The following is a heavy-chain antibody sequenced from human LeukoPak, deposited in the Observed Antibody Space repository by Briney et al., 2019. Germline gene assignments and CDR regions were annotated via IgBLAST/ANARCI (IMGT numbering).Heavy chain of an antibody. J-gene: IGHJ4*02. CDR1: GYTFTSYG. D-gene: IGHD3-3*01. CDR2: INAYNGNT. Sequence: ASVKLSCKASGYTFTSYGIRWVRQAPGKGLEWMGCINAYNGNTNYAQKLQGRVTMTTDTSTSTAYMELKSLRSDDTAVYYCARSGRSYDFRSGYPLWTLDTSPHCGYWGQSSRLSVSS. CDR3: ARSGRSYDFRSGYPLWTLDTSPHCGY. V-gene: IGHV1-18*01.